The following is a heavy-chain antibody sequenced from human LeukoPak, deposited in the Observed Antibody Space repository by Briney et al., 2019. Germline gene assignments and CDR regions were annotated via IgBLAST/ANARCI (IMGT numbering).Heavy chain of an antibody. V-gene: IGHV3-11*04. J-gene: IGHJ4*02. Sequence: GGSLRLSCAASGFTFSDYFMSWIRQAPGKGLEWLSHISSSGTGYYTDSVKGRATISRDNAKNSLYLQMNSLRAEDTAVYYCAKNVDTGTSMIDYWGQGTLVTVSS. CDR2: ISSSGTG. CDR1: GFTFSDYF. CDR3: AKNVDTGTSMIDY. D-gene: IGHD5-18*01.